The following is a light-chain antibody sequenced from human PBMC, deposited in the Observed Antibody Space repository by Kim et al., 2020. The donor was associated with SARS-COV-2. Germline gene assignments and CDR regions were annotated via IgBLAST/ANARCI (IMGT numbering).Light chain of an antibody. J-gene: IGKJ5*01. V-gene: IGKV3-20*01. CDR3: QQYGSSPDT. CDR2: GAS. Sequence: SPGERATLSGRASQSVSSNYLAWYQQKPGQAPRLLMYGASKKVIGIPDRFSGSGSGTDFTLIISRLEPEDFAVYYCQQYGSSPDTFGQGTRLEIK. CDR1: QSVSSNY.